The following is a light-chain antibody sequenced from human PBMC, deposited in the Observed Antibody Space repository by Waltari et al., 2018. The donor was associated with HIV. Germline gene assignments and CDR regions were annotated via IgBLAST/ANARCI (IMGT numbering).Light chain of an antibody. V-gene: IGKV3-20*01. CDR2: GAS. CDR1: ESVSSTY. Sequence: EIVLTQSPATLSLSSGERATLSCRASESVSSTYVAWYQQKPGQAPRLLIYGASSRATGISERFSGSGSGTDFTLTISRLEPEDSALYYCQHYETFGGGARVEIK. J-gene: IGKJ4*01. CDR3: QHYET.